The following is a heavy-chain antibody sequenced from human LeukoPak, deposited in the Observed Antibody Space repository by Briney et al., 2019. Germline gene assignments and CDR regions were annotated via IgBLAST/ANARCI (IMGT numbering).Heavy chain of an antibody. J-gene: IGHJ4*02. CDR3: GRDPYYDALDY. D-gene: IGHD3-16*01. Sequence: GGSLRLSCAVSGFTFTSYWMSWVRQAPGKGLEWVANIKDDGAETYYAESVKGRFTISRDNPKNLLYLQMNSLRAEDTAVYYCGRDPYYDALDYWGQGTLVTVSS. CDR2: IKDDGAET. CDR1: GFTFTSYW. V-gene: IGHV3-7*01.